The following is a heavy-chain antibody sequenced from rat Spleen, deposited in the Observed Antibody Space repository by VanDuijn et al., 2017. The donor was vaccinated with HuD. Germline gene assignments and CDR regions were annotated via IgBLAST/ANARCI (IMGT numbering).Heavy chain of an antibody. D-gene: IGHD1-10*01. Sequence: DVQLVESGGGLVQPGRSLKLSCAASGFTFSDYNMAWVRQAPKKGLEWVATIIYDGSRTYYLDSVKGRFTISRDNAKSTLFLQMDRLRSEDTATYYCATRGNNPFAYWGQGTLVTVSS. CDR2: IIYDGSRT. CDR1: GFTFSDYN. CDR3: ATRGNNPFAY. J-gene: IGHJ3*01. V-gene: IGHV5S10*01.